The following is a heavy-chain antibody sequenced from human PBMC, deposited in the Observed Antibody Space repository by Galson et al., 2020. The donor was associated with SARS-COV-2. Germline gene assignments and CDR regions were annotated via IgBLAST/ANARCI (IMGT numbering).Heavy chain of an antibody. V-gene: IGHV4-59*08. J-gene: IGHJ4*02. CDR2: FHYYGST. CDR1: NGSISSDY. CDR3: ARYTTSSVAFDF. Sequence: SQTLSLTCSVSNGSISSDYWSWIRQTPGKGLEWIGFFHYYGSTNYNPSLRSRFTISIDPSKNQFSLKLSSVPAADSAVYYCARYTTSSVAFDFWGQGTLVTVSS. D-gene: IGHD6-6*01.